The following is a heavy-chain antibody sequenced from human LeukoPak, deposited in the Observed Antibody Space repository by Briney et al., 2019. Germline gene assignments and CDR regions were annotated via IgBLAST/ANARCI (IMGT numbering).Heavy chain of an antibody. CDR3: ARAQELPYCSSTSCPNDAFDI. CDR1: GYTFTSYG. J-gene: IGHJ3*02. CDR2: ISAYNGNT. V-gene: IGHV1-18*01. Sequence: ASVKVSCKASGYTFTSYGISWVRQAPGQGLEWMGWISAYNGNTNYAQKLQGRVTMTTDTSTSTAYMELSSLRSEDTAVYYCARAQELPYCSSTSCPNDAFDIWGQGTMVTVSS. D-gene: IGHD2-2*01.